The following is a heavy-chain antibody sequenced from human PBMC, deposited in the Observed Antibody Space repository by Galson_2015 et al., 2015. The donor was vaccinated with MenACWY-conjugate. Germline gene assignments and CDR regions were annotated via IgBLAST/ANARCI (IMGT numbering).Heavy chain of an antibody. J-gene: IGHJ1*01. D-gene: IGHD6-19*01. CDR3: AKAEAVEYFQH. CDR2: ISGSGGST. CDR1: GFTFSSYA. Sequence: SLRLSCAASGFTFSSYAMSWVRQAPGKGLEWVSAISGSGGSTYYADSVKGRFTISRDNSKNTLYLQTNSLRAEDTAVYYCAKAEAVEYFQHWGQGTLVTVSS. V-gene: IGHV3-23*01.